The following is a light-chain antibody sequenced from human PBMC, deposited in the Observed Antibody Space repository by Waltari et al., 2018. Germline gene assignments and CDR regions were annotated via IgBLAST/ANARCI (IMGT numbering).Light chain of an antibody. CDR2: GAS. CDR3: QQYNNWPVT. Sequence: EIVMTQSPATLSASPGERATLSCRASQSINSNLAWYQQKPGQAPRLLIYGASTRVTGIPATFSGSGSGTEFTLTISSLQSEDFAVFYCQQYNNWPVTFGPGTKVDIK. J-gene: IGKJ3*01. CDR1: QSINSN. V-gene: IGKV3-15*01.